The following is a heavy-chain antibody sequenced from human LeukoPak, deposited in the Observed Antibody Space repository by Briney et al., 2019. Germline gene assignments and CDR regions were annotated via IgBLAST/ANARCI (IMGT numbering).Heavy chain of an antibody. CDR1: GFTFSSYW. J-gene: IGHJ6*02. D-gene: IGHD6-13*01. Sequence: GGSLRLSCAASGFTFSSYWMSWVRQAPGKGLGWVANIKQDGSEKYYVDSVKGRFTISRDNAKNSLYLQMNSLRAEDTAVYYCARVRSSWYEDYYYGMDVWGQGTTVTVSS. V-gene: IGHV3-7*01. CDR3: ARVRSSWYEDYYYGMDV. CDR2: IKQDGSEK.